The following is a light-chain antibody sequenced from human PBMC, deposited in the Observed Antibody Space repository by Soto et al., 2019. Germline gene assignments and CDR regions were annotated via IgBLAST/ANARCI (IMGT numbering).Light chain of an antibody. CDR3: SSYTSSITPYV. CDR1: SGDVGGYNF. Sequence: QSALTQPPSASGSPGQSVTISCTGTSGDVGGYNFVSWYQQHPGKAPKFMIYEVSKRPSGVPDRFSGSKSGNTASLTVSGLQAEDEADYYCSSYTSSITPYVFGTGTKLTVL. J-gene: IGLJ1*01. V-gene: IGLV2-8*01. CDR2: EVS.